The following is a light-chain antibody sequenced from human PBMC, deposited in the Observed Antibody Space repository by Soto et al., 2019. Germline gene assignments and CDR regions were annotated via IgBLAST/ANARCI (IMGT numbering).Light chain of an antibody. CDR1: QGINSY. Sequence: IQWTQSPSSLGASVGGRFTSRSRASQGINSYLAWYQQKPGKVNQLLIYEASILQSGVPSRFSGSGSGTDFTLTISSLQAADAAVYYCQQYYSIPWTVGQGTQVEIK. CDR3: QQYYSIPWT. V-gene: IGKV1-9*01. CDR2: EAS. J-gene: IGKJ1*01.